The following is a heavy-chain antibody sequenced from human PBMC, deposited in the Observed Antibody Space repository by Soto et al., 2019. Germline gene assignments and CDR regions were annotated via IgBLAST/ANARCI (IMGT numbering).Heavy chain of an antibody. J-gene: IGHJ3*01. CDR3: ARDWRYKPPYDGFDS. CDR1: GINFSDHF. Sequence: QAQVVESGGGLVKPGGSLRLSCATSGINFSDHFMAWIRLSPGKGLEWIAYISGSGTTIYYADSVRGRFTISRDNANDALYLQMNSLRAEDTAVYYCARDWRYKPPYDGFDSWGQGTMVTVSS. V-gene: IGHV3-11*01. D-gene: IGHD3-3*01. CDR2: ISGSGTTI.